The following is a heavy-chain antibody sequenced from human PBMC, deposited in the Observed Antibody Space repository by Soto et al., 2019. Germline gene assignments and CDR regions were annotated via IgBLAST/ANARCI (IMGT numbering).Heavy chain of an antibody. D-gene: IGHD6-13*01. CDR2: IIPILGIA. CDR1: GGTFSSYT. J-gene: IGHJ5*02. Sequence: SVKVSCKASGGTFSSYTISWVRQAPGQGLEWMGRIIPILGIANYAQKFQGRVTITADKSTSTAYMELSSLRSEDTAVYYCARDGAAAGTGFDPWGQGTLVTVSS. CDR3: ARDGAAAGTGFDP. V-gene: IGHV1-69*04.